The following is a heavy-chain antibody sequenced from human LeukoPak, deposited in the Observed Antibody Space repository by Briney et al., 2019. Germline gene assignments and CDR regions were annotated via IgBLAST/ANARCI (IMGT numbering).Heavy chain of an antibody. J-gene: IGHJ4*02. CDR2: IYTSEIT. CDR1: GGSISGYY. CDR3: ARGRSMVTPFDS. D-gene: IGHD2-8*01. V-gene: IGHV4-4*09. Sequence: SETLSLTCTVSGGSISGYYWSWIRQTPGKGLEWIAYIYTSEITNYNPSLRSRVTISIDLPKNQFSLKLTSVTAADMAVYYCARGRSMVTPFDSWGQGTQVTVPS.